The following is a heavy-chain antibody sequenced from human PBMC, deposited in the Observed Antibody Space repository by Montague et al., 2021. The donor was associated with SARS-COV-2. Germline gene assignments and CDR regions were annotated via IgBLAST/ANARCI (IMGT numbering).Heavy chain of an antibody. Sequence: SETLSLTCTVSGGSISSYSWSWIRQPPGQGLEWIGYIYYSGSTNYNPYLTRRVTISVDTSKNQFSLKLSSVTAADTAVCYCARGDVDAVTVYYFDYWGQGTLVTVSS. CDR3: ARGDVDAVTVYYFDY. V-gene: IGHV4-59*12. J-gene: IGHJ4*02. CDR1: GGSISSYS. D-gene: IGHD5-18*01. CDR2: IYYSGST.